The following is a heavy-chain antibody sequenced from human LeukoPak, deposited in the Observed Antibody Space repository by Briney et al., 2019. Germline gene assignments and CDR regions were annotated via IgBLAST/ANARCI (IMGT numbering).Heavy chain of an antibody. CDR1: GFTFSDYY. CDR2: ISSSGSTI. Sequence: GGSLRLSCAASGFTFSDYYMTWIRQAPGKGLEWVSHISSSGSTIYYAESVKGRFTISRDNAKNSLFLQMNSLRAEDTAVYYCAREGGNWNDAYDYWGQGTLVTVSS. J-gene: IGHJ4*02. D-gene: IGHD1-1*01. V-gene: IGHV3-11*04. CDR3: AREGGNWNDAYDY.